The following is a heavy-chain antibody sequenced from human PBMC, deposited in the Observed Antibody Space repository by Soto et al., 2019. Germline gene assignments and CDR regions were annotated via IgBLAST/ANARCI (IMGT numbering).Heavy chain of an antibody. Sequence: QVQLQESGPGLVKPSQTLSLTCTVSGGSISSPDHHWTWIRQSPGKGLEWIGAIYYSASTYYNPSRVSRLRISVDTSKNQFSLRLTSVSAADTAVYNCARDSRTPSGGMAVWGQETTVTVSS. CDR2: IYYSAST. J-gene: IGHJ6*02. CDR3: ARDSRTPSGGMAV. V-gene: IGHV4-30-4*01. CDR1: GGSISSPDHH.